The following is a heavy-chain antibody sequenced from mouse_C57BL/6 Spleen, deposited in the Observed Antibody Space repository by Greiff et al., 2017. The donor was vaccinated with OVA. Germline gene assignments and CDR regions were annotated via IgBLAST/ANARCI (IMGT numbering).Heavy chain of an antibody. CDR2: IHPTSGST. Sequence: VQLQQPGAELVKPGASVKLSCKASGYTFTSYWMHWVKQRPGQGLEWIGMIHPTSGSTNYNEKFKSKATLTVDKSSSTAYMQLSSLTSEDSAVYYCARAGYYGSSSYWYFDVWGTGTTVTVAS. D-gene: IGHD1-1*01. CDR1: GYTFTSYW. CDR3: ARAGYYGSSSYWYFDV. V-gene: IGHV1-64*01. J-gene: IGHJ1*03.